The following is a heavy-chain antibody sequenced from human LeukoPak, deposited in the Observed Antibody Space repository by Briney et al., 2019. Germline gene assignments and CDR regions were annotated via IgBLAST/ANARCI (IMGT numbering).Heavy chain of an antibody. D-gene: IGHD2-21*02. CDR1: GFTFSNAW. CDR3: TTPFAFGRDYFFDY. V-gene: IGHV3-15*01. Sequence: SGGSLRLSCAASGFTFSNAWMSWVRQAPGKGLEWVGRIKSKTGGGTTDYAAPVKGRFTISRDDSKNTLYLQMNSLKTEDTAVYYCTTPFAFGRDYFFDYWGQGTLVTVSS. J-gene: IGHJ4*02. CDR2: IKSKTGGGTT.